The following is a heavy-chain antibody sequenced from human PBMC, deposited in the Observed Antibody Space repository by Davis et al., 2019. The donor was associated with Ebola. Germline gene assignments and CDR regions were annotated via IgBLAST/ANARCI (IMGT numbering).Heavy chain of an antibody. Sequence: TLSLTCTVSGGSISSYYWSWIRQPPGKALEWLALIDWDDDKYYSTSLKTRLTISKDTSKNQVVLTMTNMDPVDTATYYCARIKRVRIAARPSYYGMDVWGQGTTVTVSS. CDR3: ARIKRVRIAARPSYYGMDV. V-gene: IGHV2-70*18. CDR2: IDWDDDK. J-gene: IGHJ6*02. D-gene: IGHD6-6*01. CDR1: GGSISSYY.